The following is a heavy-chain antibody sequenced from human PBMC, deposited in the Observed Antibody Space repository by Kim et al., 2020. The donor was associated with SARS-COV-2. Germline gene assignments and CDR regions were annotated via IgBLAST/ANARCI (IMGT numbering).Heavy chain of an antibody. V-gene: IGHV2-70*11. CDR1: GFSLSTSGMC. J-gene: IGHJ6*03. CDR2: IDWDDDK. D-gene: IGHD6-13*01. Sequence: SGPTLVKPTQTLTLTCTFSGFSLSTSGMCVSWIRQPPGKALEWLARIDWDDDKYYSTSLKTRLTISKDTSKNQVVLTMTNMDPVDTATYYCARIQSSSWYYYYYMDVWGKGTTVTVSS. CDR3: ARIQSSSWYYYYYMDV.